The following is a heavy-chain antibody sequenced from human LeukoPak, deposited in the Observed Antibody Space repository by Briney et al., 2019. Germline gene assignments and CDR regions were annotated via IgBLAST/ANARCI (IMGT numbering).Heavy chain of an antibody. Sequence: SETLSLTCTVSGASISSYYWSWIRQPPGKGLEWIGNFYYNGTTHYNPSLRSRVTISVDTSKNQFSLKLSSVTAADTAVYYCARLRFGEYPDLSPYYFDYWGQGTLVTVSS. D-gene: IGHD3-10*01. CDR1: GASISSYY. CDR3: ARLRFGEYPDLSPYYFDY. CDR2: FYYNGTT. J-gene: IGHJ4*02. V-gene: IGHV4-59*08.